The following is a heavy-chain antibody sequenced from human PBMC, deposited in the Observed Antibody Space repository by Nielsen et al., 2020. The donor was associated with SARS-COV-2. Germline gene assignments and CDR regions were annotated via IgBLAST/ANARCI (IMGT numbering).Heavy chain of an antibody. D-gene: IGHD3-3*01. CDR2: INHSGST. Sequence: WIRQPPGKGLEWIGEINHSGSTNYNPSLKSRVTISVDTSKNQFSLKLSSVTAADTAVYYCARGGAKYYDFWSGAPNWFDPWGQGTLVTVSS. CDR3: ARGGAKYYDFWSGAPNWFDP. J-gene: IGHJ5*02. V-gene: IGHV4-34*01.